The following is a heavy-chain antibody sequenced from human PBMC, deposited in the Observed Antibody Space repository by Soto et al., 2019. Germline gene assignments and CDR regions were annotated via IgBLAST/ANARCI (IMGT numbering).Heavy chain of an antibody. CDR1: GYTFTIYG. D-gene: IGHD3-16*01. Sequence: ASVTVSCTCSGYTFTIYGISWVRQAPGQGLEWMGWISAYNGNTNYAQKLQGRVTMTTDTSTSTAYMDLRSLRSDDTAVYYCARGIMIWAFDSWGQGTMVTVS. CDR2: ISAYNGNT. J-gene: IGHJ3*02. CDR3: ARGIMIWAFDS. V-gene: IGHV1-18*01.